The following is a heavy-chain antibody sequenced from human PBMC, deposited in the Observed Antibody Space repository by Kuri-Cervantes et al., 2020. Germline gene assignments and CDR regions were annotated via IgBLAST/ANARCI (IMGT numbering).Heavy chain of an antibody. CDR3: ARGRSIAARWAFDI. D-gene: IGHD6-6*01. CDR2: IIPIFDTA. V-gene: IGHV1-69*05. CDR1: GGTFSSYG. Sequence: SVKVSCKASGGTFSSYGFSWVRQAPGQGLEWMGGIIPIFDTANYAQKFQGRVTITTDESTSTAYMELSSLRSEDTAVYYCARGRSIAARWAFDIWGQGTMVTVSS. J-gene: IGHJ3*02.